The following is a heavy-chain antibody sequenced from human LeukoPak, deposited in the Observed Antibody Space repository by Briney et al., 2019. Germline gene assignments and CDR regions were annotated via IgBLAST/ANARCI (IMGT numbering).Heavy chain of an antibody. D-gene: IGHD3-10*01. V-gene: IGHV3-7*01. CDR1: GGSFSGYY. CDR3: ANLLLWFGDSSTPGYDYFDY. Sequence: PSETLSLTCAVYGGSFSGYYWSWIRQPPGKGLEWVANIKQDGSEKYYVDSVKGRFTISRDNSKNTLYLQMNSLRAEDTAVYYCANLLLWFGDSSTPGYDYFDYWGQGTLVTVSS. CDR2: IKQDGSEK. J-gene: IGHJ4*02.